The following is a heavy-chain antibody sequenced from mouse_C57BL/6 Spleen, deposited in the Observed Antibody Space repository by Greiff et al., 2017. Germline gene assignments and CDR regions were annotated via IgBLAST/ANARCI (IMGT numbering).Heavy chain of an antibody. CDR3: ARIGNYVTMDY. V-gene: IGHV1-55*01. D-gene: IGHD2-1*01. J-gene: IGHJ4*01. Sequence: VQLQQSGAELVKPGASVKMSCKASGYTFTSYWITWVKQRPGQGLEWIGDIYPGSGSTNYNEKFKSKATLTVDTSSSTAYMQLSSLTSEDSAVYYCARIGNYVTMDYWGQGTSVTVSS. CDR2: IYPGSGST. CDR1: GYTFTSYW.